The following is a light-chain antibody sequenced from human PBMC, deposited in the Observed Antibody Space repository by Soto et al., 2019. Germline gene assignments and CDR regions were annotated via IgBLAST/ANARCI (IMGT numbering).Light chain of an antibody. J-gene: IGKJ1*01. CDR1: QGISNY. CDR2: AAS. Sequence: DIQMTQSPSSLSASVGDRVTITCRASQGISNYLAWYQQKPGKVPKLLIYAASTLQSGVPSRFSGSGSGTDFTLTISSLQPEDVAVYYCQQYNNRPPQTFGQGTKVDIK. V-gene: IGKV1-27*01. CDR3: QQYNNRPPQT.